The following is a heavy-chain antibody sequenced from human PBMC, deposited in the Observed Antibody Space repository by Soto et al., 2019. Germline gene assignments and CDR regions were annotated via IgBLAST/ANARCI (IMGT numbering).Heavy chain of an antibody. Sequence: QVQLQQWGAGLLKPSETLSLTCAVYGGSFSGYYWSWIRQPPGKGLEWIGEINHSGSTNYNPSLKSRVTISVDTSKNQFSLKLSSVTAADTAVYYCARGPPLDSSGGSCYSGLVDYWGQGTLVTVSS. CDR2: INHSGST. V-gene: IGHV4-34*01. CDR3: ARGPPLDSSGGSCYSGLVDY. D-gene: IGHD2-15*01. J-gene: IGHJ4*02. CDR1: GGSFSGYY.